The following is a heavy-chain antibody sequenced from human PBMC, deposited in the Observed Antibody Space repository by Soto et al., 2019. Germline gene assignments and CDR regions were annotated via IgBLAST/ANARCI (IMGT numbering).Heavy chain of an antibody. CDR1: GGSVSSGSYY. V-gene: IGHV4-61*01. CDR3: ARDYGSYSDGHSLDY. CDR2: IYYSGST. D-gene: IGHD1-26*01. Sequence: QVQLQESGPGLVKPSETLSLTCTVSGGSVSSGSYYWSWIRQPPGKGLEWIGYIYYSGSTKYNPSLKSRVTISVDTSKNQFSLKLRSVTAADTAVYYCARDYGSYSDGHSLDYWGQGTLVTVSS. J-gene: IGHJ4*02.